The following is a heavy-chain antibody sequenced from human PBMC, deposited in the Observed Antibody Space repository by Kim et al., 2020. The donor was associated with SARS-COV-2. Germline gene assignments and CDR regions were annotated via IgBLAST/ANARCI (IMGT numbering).Heavy chain of an antibody. J-gene: IGHJ5*02. Sequence: SLKRRVPISVDTSTNQFSLKLSSVTAADTAVYYCARVNYIAAVLEGWFDPWGQGTLVTVSS. D-gene: IGHD6-13*01. CDR3: ARVNYIAAVLEGWFDP. V-gene: IGHV4-59*01.